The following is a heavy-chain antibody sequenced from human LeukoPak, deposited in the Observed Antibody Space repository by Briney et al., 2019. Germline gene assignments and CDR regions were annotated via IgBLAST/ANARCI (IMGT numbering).Heavy chain of an antibody. D-gene: IGHD6-19*01. CDR1: GGSFSSYY. CDR2: IYYSGST. CDR3: ARGGLDTHYYYYYYMDV. J-gene: IGHJ6*03. Sequence: SETLSLTCAVYGGSFSSYYWSWIRQPPGKGLEWIGYIYYSGSTNYNPSLKSRVTISVDTSENQFSLKLSSVTAADTAVYYCARGGLDTHYYYYYYMDVWGKGTTVTISS. V-gene: IGHV4-59*01.